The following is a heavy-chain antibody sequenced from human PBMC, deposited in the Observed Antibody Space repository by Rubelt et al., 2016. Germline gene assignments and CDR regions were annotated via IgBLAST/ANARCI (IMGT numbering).Heavy chain of an antibody. CDR1: GGSFSDYY. Sequence: QVQQQQWGAGLLKPSETLSLTCAVYGGSFSDYYWSWIRQPPGKGLEWIGTVHYTGTHSYHPSLKIRVTMSIEQSKNQFSLNLNSVTAADTAGYYCSVLPDFDYWGQGTLVTVSS. J-gene: IGHJ4*02. V-gene: IGHV4-34*01. D-gene: IGHD4/OR15-4a*01. CDR2: VHYTGTH. CDR3: SVLPDFDY.